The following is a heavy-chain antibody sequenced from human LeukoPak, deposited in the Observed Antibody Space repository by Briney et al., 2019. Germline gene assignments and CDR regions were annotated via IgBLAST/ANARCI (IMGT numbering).Heavy chain of an antibody. Sequence: SETLSLACTVSGGSIYSTTYYWGWIRQPPGKGLEWIGSMYYDGSTYYNPSLKSRVTISVDTSKNQFSLKLISVTAADTAVYFCARRSDSGSDDGEDYFDYWGQGTLVTVSS. CDR3: ARRSDSGSDDGEDYFDY. CDR2: MYYDGST. J-gene: IGHJ4*02. CDR1: GGSIYSTTYY. D-gene: IGHD1-26*01. V-gene: IGHV4-39*01.